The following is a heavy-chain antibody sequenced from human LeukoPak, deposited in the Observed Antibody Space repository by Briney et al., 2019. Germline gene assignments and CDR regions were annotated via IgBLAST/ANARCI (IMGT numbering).Heavy chain of an antibody. CDR2: INHSGST. CDR1: GGSFSGYY. J-gene: IGHJ4*02. CDR3: ARESCSSTSCPPDY. Sequence: SETLSLTCAVYGGSFSGYYWSWIRQPPGKGLEWIGEINHSGSTNYNPFLKSRVTISVDTSKNQFSLKLSSVTAADTAVYYCARESCSSTSCPPDYWGQGTLVTVSS. V-gene: IGHV4-34*01. D-gene: IGHD2-2*01.